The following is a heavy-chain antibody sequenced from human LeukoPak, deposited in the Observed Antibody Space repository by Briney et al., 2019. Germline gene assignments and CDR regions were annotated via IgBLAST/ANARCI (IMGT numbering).Heavy chain of an antibody. CDR1: EFTFSNYA. V-gene: IGHV3-23*01. D-gene: IGHD2-21*01. CDR2: ISGSGGST. J-gene: IGHJ5*02. CDR3: ACGSVINHYHLVRP. Sequence: GGSLRLSCAASEFTFSNYAMNWVRQAPGKGLEWVSGISGSGGSTYYADSVKGRFTISRNNSKNTLYLQMNSLRAEDTALYYCACGSVINHYHLVRPWGQGTLVTVSS.